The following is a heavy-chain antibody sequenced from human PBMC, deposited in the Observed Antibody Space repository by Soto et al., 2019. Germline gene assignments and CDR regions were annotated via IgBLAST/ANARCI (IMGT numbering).Heavy chain of an antibody. Sequence: EVQVVESGGGLVQPGGSLRLSCAASGFTFSNLWMSWVRQAPGKGLEWVANIKPDGSAQYYVDSVKGRFTISRDNAKNSLSLQMNSLRVEDTAVYYCTRERLDNYWGQGTLVSVSS. CDR2: IKPDGSAQ. V-gene: IGHV3-7*01. J-gene: IGHJ4*02. CDR1: GFTFSNLW. D-gene: IGHD4-17*01. CDR3: TRERLDNY.